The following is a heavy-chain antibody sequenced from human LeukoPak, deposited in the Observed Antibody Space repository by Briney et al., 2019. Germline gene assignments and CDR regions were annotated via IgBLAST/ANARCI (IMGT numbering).Heavy chain of an antibody. V-gene: IGHV4-39*07. CDR3: ARVMAARREDLNWFDP. CDR2: IYYSENT. CDR1: GGSISSSGSY. D-gene: IGHD6-6*01. J-gene: IGHJ5*02. Sequence: SETLSLTCTVSGGSISSSGSYWGWIRQPPGKGLEWIGSIYYSENTYNPSLKSRVTISVDTSKNQFSLNLTSVNAADTAVYYCARVMAARREDLNWFDPWGQGTLVTVSS.